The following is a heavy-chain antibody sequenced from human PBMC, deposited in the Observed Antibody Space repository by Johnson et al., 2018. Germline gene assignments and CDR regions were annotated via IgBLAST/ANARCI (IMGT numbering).Heavy chain of an antibody. V-gene: IGHV3-74*01. CDR2: INSDGSST. CDR3: VRSLGYYYNMDG. Sequence: VQLQESGGGLVQPGGSLRLSCAASGFTFSSYWMHWVRQAPGKGLVWVSRINSDGSSTSYADSVKGRFTIPRDNAKKSLYLQMNTLRAEDTAVYYCVRSLGYYYNMDGWGQGNTVTVSS. D-gene: IGHD3-10*01. CDR1: GFTFSSYW. J-gene: IGHJ6*02.